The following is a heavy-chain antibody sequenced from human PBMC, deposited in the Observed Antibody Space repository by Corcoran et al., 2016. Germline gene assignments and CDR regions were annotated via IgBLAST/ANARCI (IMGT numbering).Heavy chain of an antibody. Sequence: QVQLVQSGAEVKKPGSSVKVSCKASGGTFSSYAISWVRQAPGQGLEWMGGIIPIFGTANYAQKFQGRVTITADESTSTAYMELSSLRSEDTAVYYCARGAHYYDSSCLQAGAFPDYWGQGTLVTVSS. CDR2: IIPIFGTA. J-gene: IGHJ4*02. V-gene: IGHV1-69*01. CDR1: GGTFSSYA. CDR3: ARGAHYYDSSCLQAGAFPDY. D-gene: IGHD3-22*01.